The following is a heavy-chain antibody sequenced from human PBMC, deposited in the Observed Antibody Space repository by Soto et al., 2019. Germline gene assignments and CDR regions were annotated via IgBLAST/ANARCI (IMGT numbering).Heavy chain of an antibody. J-gene: IGHJ6*02. V-gene: IGHV3-23*01. CDR2: ISGSGGST. CDR1: GFTFSSYA. D-gene: IGHD3-3*01. CDR3: ARDRGYYDFWSGYSYYYGMDV. Sequence: EVQLLESGGGLVQPGGSLRLSCAASGFTFSSYAMSWVRQAPGKGLEWVSAISGSGGSTYYADSVKGRFTISRDNSKNTLYLQMNSLRAEDTAVYYCARDRGYYDFWSGYSYYYGMDVWGQGTTVTVSS.